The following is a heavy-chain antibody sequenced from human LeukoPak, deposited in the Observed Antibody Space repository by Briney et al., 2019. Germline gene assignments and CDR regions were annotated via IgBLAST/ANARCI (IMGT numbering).Heavy chain of an antibody. Sequence: PSETLSITCTVSGGSISSGDYYWNWIRQPPGKGLEWIGYISYSGSTYFNPSLRSRVTISVDTSENQFSLKLSSVTAADTAVYYFARETYYYDSSGLPHYYMDVWGKGTTVTVSS. CDR3: ARETYYYDSSGLPHYYMDV. CDR1: GGSISSGDYY. D-gene: IGHD3-22*01. V-gene: IGHV4-30-4*08. J-gene: IGHJ6*03. CDR2: ISYSGST.